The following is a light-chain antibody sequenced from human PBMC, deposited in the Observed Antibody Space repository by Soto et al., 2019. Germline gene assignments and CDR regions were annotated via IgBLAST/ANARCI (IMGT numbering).Light chain of an antibody. CDR3: QQSYSTPRT. Sequence: DIQMTQSPSSLSAYVGDRVTITCRASQSISTYLNWYQQKQGKAPKLLIYAASSLQSGVPSRFSGRGSGTDFTLTISSLQPEDFATYYCQQSYSTPRTFGQGTKVDIK. CDR2: AAS. J-gene: IGKJ1*01. CDR1: QSISTY. V-gene: IGKV1-39*01.